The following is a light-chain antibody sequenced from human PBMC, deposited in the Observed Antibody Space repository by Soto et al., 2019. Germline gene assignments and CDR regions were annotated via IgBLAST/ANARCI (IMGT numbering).Light chain of an antibody. CDR2: DVS. CDR1: QSIGGW. Sequence: DIQMTPSRETLLASFGDSVIFTCRASQSIGGWLAWYQQKPGQAPKVLIYDVSRLESGVPSRFSGSGSGTKFTLTISSLQPDDFATYYCQQHNNSPWTFGQGTKVDIK. V-gene: IGKV1-5*01. J-gene: IGKJ1*01. CDR3: QQHNNSPWT.